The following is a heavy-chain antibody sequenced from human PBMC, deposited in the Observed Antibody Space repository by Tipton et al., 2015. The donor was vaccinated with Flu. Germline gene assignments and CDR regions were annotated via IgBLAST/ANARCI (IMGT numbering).Heavy chain of an antibody. CDR3: AGGGGWLIES. J-gene: IGHJ4*02. D-gene: IGHD6-19*01. CDR1: GFIFNLFG. V-gene: IGHV3-33*01. CDR2: IWYDGNRNKE. Sequence: SLRLSCEASGFIFNLFGMHWVRQAPGRGLEWVAFIWYDGNRNKEYYADSVKGRFTISRDTSKNTVYLQINSLRADDTAVYYCAGGGGWLIESWGQGTLISVSS.